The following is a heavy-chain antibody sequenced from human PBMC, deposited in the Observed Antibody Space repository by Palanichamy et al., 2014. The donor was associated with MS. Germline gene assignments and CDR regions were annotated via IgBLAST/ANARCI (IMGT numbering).Heavy chain of an antibody. CDR1: GYSFTGYH. V-gene: IGHV1-2*02. J-gene: IGHJ5*02. D-gene: IGHD2-21*01. CDR2: INTKRGVT. Sequence: QGQLVQSGAEVKKPGASVKVSCEASGYSFTGYHVHWVRQAPGQGFEWMGWINTKRGVTNTAQKFQGRVTMTRDTSINTAFVELTRLTSDDSAVYYCARQGIGFRPPDLWGQGTLVTVSS. CDR3: ARQGIGFRPPDL.